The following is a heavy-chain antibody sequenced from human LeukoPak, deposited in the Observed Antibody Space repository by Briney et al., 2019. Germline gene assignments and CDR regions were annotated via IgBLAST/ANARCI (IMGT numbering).Heavy chain of an antibody. V-gene: IGHV1-46*01. J-gene: IGHJ4*02. CDR3: ARDGAAAVSTFDY. D-gene: IGHD6-13*01. Sequence: ASVKVSFKASGYTFTSYYMHWVRQAPGQGLEWMRIINPSGGSTSYAQKFQGRVTMTRDTSTSTVYMELSSLRSEDTAVYYCARDGAAAVSTFDYWGQGTLVTVSS. CDR2: INPSGGST. CDR1: GYTFTSYY.